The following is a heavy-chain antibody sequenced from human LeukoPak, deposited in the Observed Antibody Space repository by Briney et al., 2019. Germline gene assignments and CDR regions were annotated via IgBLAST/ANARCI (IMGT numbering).Heavy chain of an antibody. J-gene: IGHJ5*02. V-gene: IGHV4-34*01. CDR1: GGSFSGYY. D-gene: IGHD6-13*01. CDR3: ARRYGYSSSWYGIQNNYFDP. CDR2: INHSGST. Sequence: SETLPLTCGVSGGSFSGYYWTWIRQPPGKGLEWIGEINHSGSTNYNSSLKSRVTISVDTSKNQFSLKLISMTAADTAVYYCARRYGYSSSWYGIQNNYFDPWGQGTLVTVSS.